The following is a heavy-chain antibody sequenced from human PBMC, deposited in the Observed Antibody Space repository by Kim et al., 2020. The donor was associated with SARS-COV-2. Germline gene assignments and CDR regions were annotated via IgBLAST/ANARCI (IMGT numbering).Heavy chain of an antibody. J-gene: IGHJ5*02. CDR3: ARGRSSGYYRPHNWFDP. CDR2: INHSGST. D-gene: IGHD3-22*01. CDR1: GGSFSGYY. V-gene: IGHV4-34*01. Sequence: SETLSLTCAVYGGSFSGYYWSWIRQPPGKGLEWIGEINHSGSTNYNPSLKSRVTISVDTSKNQFSLKLSSVTAADTAVYYCARGRSSGYYRPHNWFDPWGQGTLVTVSS.